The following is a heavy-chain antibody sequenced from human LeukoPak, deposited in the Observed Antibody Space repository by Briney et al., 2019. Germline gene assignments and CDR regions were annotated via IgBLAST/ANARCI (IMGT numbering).Heavy chain of an antibody. D-gene: IGHD2-2*03. CDR1: GGSISSGGYD. CDR2: IYYSGRT. CDR3: ARGGYCSNTSCLQSYAFDL. Sequence: PSQTLSLTCTVSGGSISSGGYDWSSSRQHPGKGLGWIGYIYYSGRTYYNPSLKSRVSMSVDTSKSHFSLKLSSVTAADTAVYYCARGGYCSNTSCLQSYAFDLWGQGTMVTVSS. V-gene: IGHV4-31*03. J-gene: IGHJ3*01.